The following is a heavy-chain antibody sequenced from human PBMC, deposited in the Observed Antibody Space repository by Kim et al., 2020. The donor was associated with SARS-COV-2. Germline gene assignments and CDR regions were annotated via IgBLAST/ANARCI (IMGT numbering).Heavy chain of an antibody. Sequence: KVRFTIYRDNAKNQLSLQLDSLRAEDTAVYYCAKGTTYSSGSSGYYAFDYWGQGTLVTVSS. D-gene: IGHD3-22*01. V-gene: IGHV3-23*01. J-gene: IGHJ4*02. CDR3: AKGTTYSSGSSGYYAFDY.